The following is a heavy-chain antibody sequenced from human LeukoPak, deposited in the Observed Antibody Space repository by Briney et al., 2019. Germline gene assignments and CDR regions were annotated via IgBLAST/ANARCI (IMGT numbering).Heavy chain of an antibody. Sequence: SETLSLTCTVSGGSIRSGGYYWSWIRQHPEKGLEWIGYIYYSGSTYYNPSLKSQITISVDTSRNQSSLKLRSVTAADTAVYYCARGPDFPNFDYWGQGTLVTVSS. CDR3: ARGPDFPNFDY. J-gene: IGHJ4*02. CDR2: IYYSGST. V-gene: IGHV4-31*01. CDR1: GGSIRSGGYY.